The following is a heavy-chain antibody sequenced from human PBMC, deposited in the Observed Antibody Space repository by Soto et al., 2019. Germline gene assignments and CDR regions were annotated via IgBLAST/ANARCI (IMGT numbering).Heavy chain of an antibody. CDR3: AKVGVTTPNWFDP. J-gene: IGHJ5*02. Sequence: GGSLRLSCATSGFTFSSYAMSWVRQAPGKGLEWVSAISGSGGSTYYADSVKGRFTISRDNSKNTLYVQINRLRAEDTAVYYCAKVGVTTPNWFDPWGQGTLVIVSS. V-gene: IGHV3-23*01. CDR2: ISGSGGST. D-gene: IGHD2-15*01. CDR1: GFTFSSYA.